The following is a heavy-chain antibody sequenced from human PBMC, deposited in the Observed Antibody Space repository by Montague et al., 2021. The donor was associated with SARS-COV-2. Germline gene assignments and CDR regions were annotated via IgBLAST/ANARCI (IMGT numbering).Heavy chain of an antibody. V-gene: IGHV4-39*01. CDR3: ARHGYYETYDAFDI. D-gene: IGHD3-22*01. Sequence: SETLSLTCTVSGGSISSSSYYWGWIRQPPGKGLEWIGSIYYTGXTXYXXXXKXRVTISVDTSKNQFSLKLSSVTAADTAMYYCARHGYYETYDAFDIWGQGTMVTVSS. J-gene: IGHJ3*02. CDR1: GGSISSSSYY. CDR2: IYYTGXT.